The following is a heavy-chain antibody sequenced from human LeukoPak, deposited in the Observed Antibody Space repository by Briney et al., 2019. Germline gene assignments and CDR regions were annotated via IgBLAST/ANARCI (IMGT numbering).Heavy chain of an antibody. Sequence: GGSLRFSGTVSGFTVSSNSMSWVRQTPGKGLEWVAVISYDGSDQYYTGFVKGRFILSRDNSNHTVYLQMNSLRPEDTAVYYCARSQYGGYYDMFDYWGQGSLVTVSS. D-gene: IGHD4-17*01. J-gene: IGHJ4*02. V-gene: IGHV3-30*03. CDR2: ISYDGSDQ. CDR3: ARSQYGGYYDMFDY. CDR1: GFTVSSNS.